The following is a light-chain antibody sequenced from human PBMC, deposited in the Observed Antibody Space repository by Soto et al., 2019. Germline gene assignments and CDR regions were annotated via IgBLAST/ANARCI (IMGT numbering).Light chain of an antibody. CDR3: QQSFNTPLT. J-gene: IGKJ4*01. Sequence: DIQMTQSPSSLSASVVDRVTITCRASQSISSYLNWYQQKPGKAPKLLIYAASNLQSGVPSRFSGSGSGTDFTLTISSLQPEDFATYYCQQSFNTPLTFGGGTKVEI. CDR1: QSISSY. V-gene: IGKV1-39*01. CDR2: AAS.